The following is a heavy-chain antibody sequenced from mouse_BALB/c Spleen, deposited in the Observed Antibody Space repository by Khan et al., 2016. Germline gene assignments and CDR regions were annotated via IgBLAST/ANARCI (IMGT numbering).Heavy chain of an antibody. CDR1: GDSITSGY. CDR2: ISYSGST. Sequence: EVQLQESGPSLVKPSQTLSLTCSVTGDSITSGYWNWIRKFPGNKLEYMGYISYSGSTYYNPSLKSRISITRVTSQTQSYLQLNSVTTEDTAKYYCATYDGYLFDYWGQGTTLTVSS. CDR3: ATYDGYLFDY. D-gene: IGHD2-3*01. J-gene: IGHJ2*01. V-gene: IGHV3-8*02.